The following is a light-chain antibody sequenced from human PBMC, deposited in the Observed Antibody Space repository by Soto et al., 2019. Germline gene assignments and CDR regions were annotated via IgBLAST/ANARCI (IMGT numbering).Light chain of an antibody. V-gene: IGLV1-40*01. Sequence: QSVLTQPPSVSGAPGERVTISCTGSSSDIGAGYRVRWYQQVPGTAPQLLIYDNTHRPSGVSVRFSGSKSGTSASLAISGLQAEDEADYYCQSFDKYLSAVVFGGGTKLTVL. CDR3: QSFDKYLSAVV. CDR2: DNT. CDR1: SSDIGAGYR. J-gene: IGLJ3*02.